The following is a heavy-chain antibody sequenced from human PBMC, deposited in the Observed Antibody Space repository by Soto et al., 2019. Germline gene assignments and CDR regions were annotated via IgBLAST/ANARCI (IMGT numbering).Heavy chain of an antibody. CDR3: ERALAYYYGSGGFAY. Sequence: QVQLQESGPGLVKPSQTLSLTCTVSGGSISSGGYYWSWIRQHPGKGLEWIGYIYYSGSTYYNPSLKSRVTISVDPSRNHCCVKVSSLTVAVTAVYYCERALAYYYGSGGFAYCGEGTLVTVSS. CDR2: IYYSGST. CDR1: GGSISSGGYY. J-gene: IGHJ4*02. D-gene: IGHD3-10*01. V-gene: IGHV4-31*03.